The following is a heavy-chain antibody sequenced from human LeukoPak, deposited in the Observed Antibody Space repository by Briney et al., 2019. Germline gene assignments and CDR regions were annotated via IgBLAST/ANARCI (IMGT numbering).Heavy chain of an antibody. Sequence: PGGSLRLSCAASGFTFSNYAMSWVRQAPGKGLEWVSALSGGGSSTYYADSVKGRFTISRDNAKNSLYLQMNSLRAEDMALYYCAKGDADIVATIADYWGQGTLVTVSS. J-gene: IGHJ4*02. CDR2: LSGGGSST. CDR1: GFTFSNYA. D-gene: IGHD5-12*01. CDR3: AKGDADIVATIADY. V-gene: IGHV3-23*01.